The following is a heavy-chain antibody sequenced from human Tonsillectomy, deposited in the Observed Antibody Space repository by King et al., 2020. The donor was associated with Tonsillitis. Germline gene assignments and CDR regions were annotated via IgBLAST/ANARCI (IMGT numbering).Heavy chain of an antibody. CDR1: GFTFSRYG. CDR2: ISYDGRHK. Sequence: VQLVESGGGVVQPGRSLRLSCAASGFTFSRYGMHWVRQAPGKGLEWVTLISYDGRHKYYADSVKGRFTISRDNSKNTLHLQMNSLRAEDAAVYYCAKDNGYCRGATCPDSFDYWGQGTLVTVSS. CDR3: AKDNGYCRGATCPDSFDY. V-gene: IGHV3-30*18. J-gene: IGHJ4*02. D-gene: IGHD2-15*01.